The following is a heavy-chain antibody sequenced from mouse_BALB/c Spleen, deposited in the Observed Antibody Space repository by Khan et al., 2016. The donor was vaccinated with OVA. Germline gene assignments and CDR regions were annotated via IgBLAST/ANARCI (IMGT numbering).Heavy chain of an antibody. V-gene: IGHV9-2-1*01. D-gene: IGHD2-14*01. CDR2: INTETGEP. CDR1: GYTFTDYS. CDR3: ARDRYDYFDY. Sequence: QIQLVQSGPELKKPGETVKISCKASGYTFTDYSMHWVKQAPGKGLKWMGWINTETGEPTYADDFKGRFAFSLETSASTAYLQINNLKNEDAATYFCARDRYDYFDYWGQGTTLTVSS. J-gene: IGHJ2*01.